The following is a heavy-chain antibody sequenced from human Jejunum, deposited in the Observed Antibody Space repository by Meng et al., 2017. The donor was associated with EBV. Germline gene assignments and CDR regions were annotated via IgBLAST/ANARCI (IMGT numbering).Heavy chain of an antibody. CDR1: GHSIESRNW. J-gene: IGHJ4*02. CDR2: IYYGGST. V-gene: IGHV4-4*02. Sequence: LQGACPGLGRSSGPRSLSLAFAGHSIESRNWWSWVRQSPERGLEWIGEIYYGGSTTYNPSLKSRVTILVVRSENHFSLHLSSVTAADTAVYYCVRGGDYCLVYWGQGTLVTVSS. CDR3: VRGGDYCLVY. D-gene: IGHD2-21*02.